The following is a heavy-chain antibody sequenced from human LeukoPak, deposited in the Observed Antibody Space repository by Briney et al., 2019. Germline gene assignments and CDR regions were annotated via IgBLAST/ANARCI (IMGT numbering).Heavy chain of an antibody. D-gene: IGHD3-22*01. V-gene: IGHV3-15*01. CDR2: IKSKTAGGTA. CDR3: TVYYYDGSGYYYGDS. Sequence: GGSLRLSCAASGFTFSNGWMSWVRQAPGKGLEWVGCIKSKTAGGTADYAAPVKGRFTISRDDSKNTVYLQMNSLKIEDTAVYYCTVYYYDGSGYYYGDSWGQGTLVTVSS. CDR1: GFTFSNGW. J-gene: IGHJ4*02.